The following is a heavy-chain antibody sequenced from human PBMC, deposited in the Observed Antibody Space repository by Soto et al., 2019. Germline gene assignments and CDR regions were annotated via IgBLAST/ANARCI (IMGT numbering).Heavy chain of an antibody. D-gene: IGHD2-2*01. V-gene: IGHV3-23*01. CDR2: ISGSGSDT. J-gene: IGHJ6*03. Sequence: PGGSLRLSCAASGFTGFTFTTYAMSWVRQAPGKELEWVSSISGSGSDTFYAESVKGRFTISRDNSKNTLFLQMNSLRAEDTAVYYCAIGCSTTSCFVYYYYMDVWGTGTTVTVSS. CDR1: GFTGFTFTTYA. CDR3: AIGCSTTSCFVYYYYMDV.